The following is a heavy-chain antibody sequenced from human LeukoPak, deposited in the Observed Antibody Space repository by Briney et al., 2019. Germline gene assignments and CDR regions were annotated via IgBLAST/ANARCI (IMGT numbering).Heavy chain of an antibody. J-gene: IGHJ4*02. V-gene: IGHV3-53*01. CDR2: MYTGGTT. CDR3: AKDEATSGGGLAS. CDR1: GLAVSGTH. D-gene: IGHD3-16*01. Sequence: PGGSLRLSCAASGLAVSGTHMSWVRQAPGKGLEWVSAMYTGGTTYYADTVMGRFTVSRDNSRNTLFLHMNSLRVDDTAVYYCAKDEATSGGGLASWGQGTLVTVSS.